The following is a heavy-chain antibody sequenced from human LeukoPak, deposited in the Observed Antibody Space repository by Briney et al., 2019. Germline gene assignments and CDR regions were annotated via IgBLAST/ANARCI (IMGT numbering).Heavy chain of an antibody. J-gene: IGHJ4*02. CDR1: GYTFSIYG. Sequence: GASVKVSCKASGYTFSIYGISWVRQAPGQGLEWMGWINTYNGNTNYAQKLQGRVTMTTDTSTSTAYMELRSLRSDDTAVYYCARERGGYSYGDYWGQGTLVTVSS. CDR3: ARERGGYSYGDY. V-gene: IGHV1-18*01. D-gene: IGHD5-18*01. CDR2: INTYNGNT.